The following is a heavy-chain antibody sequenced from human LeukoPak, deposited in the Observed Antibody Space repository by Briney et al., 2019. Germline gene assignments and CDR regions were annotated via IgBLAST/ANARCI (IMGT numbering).Heavy chain of an antibody. Sequence: SETLSLTCTVSGGSISSGSYYWGWIRQPPGKGLEWIGSIYYSGSSYYNPSLKSRVTISVDTSKNQFSLKLSSVTAADTAVYYCARVEKGYYYDSSGYYDYWGQGTLVTVSS. V-gene: IGHV4-39*07. CDR1: GGSISSGSYY. CDR2: IYYSGSS. J-gene: IGHJ4*02. D-gene: IGHD3-22*01. CDR3: ARVEKGYYYDSSGYYDY.